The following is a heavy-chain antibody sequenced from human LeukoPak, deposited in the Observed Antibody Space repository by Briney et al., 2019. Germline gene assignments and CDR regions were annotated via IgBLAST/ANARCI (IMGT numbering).Heavy chain of an antibody. J-gene: IGHJ6*04. Sequence: PGGSLRLSCAASGFTFSSYEMNWVRQAPGKGLEWVSYISSSGSTIYYADSVKGRFTISRDKANNSLYLQMDSLRAEDTAVYYCAELGITMIGGVWGKGTTVTISS. D-gene: IGHD3-10*02. CDR3: AELGITMIGGV. V-gene: IGHV3-48*03. CDR2: ISSSGSTI. CDR1: GFTFSSYE.